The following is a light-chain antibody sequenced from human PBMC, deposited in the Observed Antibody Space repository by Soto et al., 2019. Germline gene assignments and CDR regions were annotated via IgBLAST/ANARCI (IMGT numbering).Light chain of an antibody. Sequence: DIQMTQSPSSLSASVGDRVTITCRASQSISTYLNWYQQKSGKAPKLLIYKASTLKSGVPSRFSGSGSGTEFTLTISSVQPDDFATYFCQHYDTFSWTFGQGAKVDIK. J-gene: IGKJ1*01. CDR1: QSISTY. CDR2: KAS. CDR3: QHYDTFSWT. V-gene: IGKV1-5*03.